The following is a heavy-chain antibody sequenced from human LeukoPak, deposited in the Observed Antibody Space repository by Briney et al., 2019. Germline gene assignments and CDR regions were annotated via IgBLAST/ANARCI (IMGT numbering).Heavy chain of an antibody. V-gene: IGHV1-8*02. CDR2: MNPNSGNT. Sequence: ASVKVSCKASGYTFTSYGISWVRQATGQGLEWMGWMNPNSGNTGYAQKFQGRVTMTRNTSISTAYMELSSLRSEDTAVYYCARGIGSDNWFDPWGQGTLVTVSS. J-gene: IGHJ5*02. D-gene: IGHD2-15*01. CDR3: ARGIGSDNWFDP. CDR1: GYTFTSYG.